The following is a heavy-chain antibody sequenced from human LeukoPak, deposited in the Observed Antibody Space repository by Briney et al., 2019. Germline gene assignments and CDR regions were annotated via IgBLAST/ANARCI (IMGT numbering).Heavy chain of an antibody. V-gene: IGHV3-7*01. CDR3: AIIGTPGETEYYRL. Sequence: GGSLRLSCAASGFTISSFWMSWVRQAPGKGPEWLATIRYDAGTRYYADSMRGRFTISRDNAQNSLYLQINSLRAEDTAIYYCAIIGTPGETEYYRLWGQGTRVTVSS. CDR2: IRYDAGTR. D-gene: IGHD2-21*01. CDR1: GFTISSFW. J-gene: IGHJ1*01.